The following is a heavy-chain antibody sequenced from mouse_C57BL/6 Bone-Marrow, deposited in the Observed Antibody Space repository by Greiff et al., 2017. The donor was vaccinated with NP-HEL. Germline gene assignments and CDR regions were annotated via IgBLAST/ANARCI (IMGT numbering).Heavy chain of an antibody. J-gene: IGHJ3*01. Sequence: QVQLQQPGAELVMPGASVKLSCKASGYTFTSYWMHWVKQRPGQGLEWIGEIDPSDSYTNYNQKFKGKSTLTVDKSSSTAYMQLSSLTSEDSAVYYCARNDYGNLWFAYWGQGTLVTVSA. D-gene: IGHD2-1*01. CDR3: ARNDYGNLWFAY. CDR2: IDPSDSYT. V-gene: IGHV1-69*01. CDR1: GYTFTSYW.